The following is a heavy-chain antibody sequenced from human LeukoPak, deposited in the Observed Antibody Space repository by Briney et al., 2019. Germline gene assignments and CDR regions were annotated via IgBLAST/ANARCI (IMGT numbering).Heavy chain of an antibody. V-gene: IGHV3-74*01. CDR1: GFTFSSYW. Sequence: PGGSLRLSCAASGFTFSSYWMQWVRQAPGKGLVWVSRINSDGSSTSYADSVKGRSTISRDNAKNTLYLQMNSLRAEDTAVYYCAREIAAALNWFDPWGQGTLVTVSS. CDR2: INSDGSST. D-gene: IGHD6-13*01. CDR3: AREIAAALNWFDP. J-gene: IGHJ5*02.